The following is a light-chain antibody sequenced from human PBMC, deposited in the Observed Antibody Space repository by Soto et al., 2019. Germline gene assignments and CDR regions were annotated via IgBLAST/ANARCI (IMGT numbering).Light chain of an antibody. CDR1: SSDVGGYNY. CDR3: NSYTSSSTWV. CDR2: EVS. J-gene: IGLJ3*02. V-gene: IGLV2-14*01. Sequence: QSALTQPASVSASPGQSITISCAGTSSDVGGYNYVSWYQQYPGKAPKLVIYEVSNRPSGVSNRFSGSKSANTASLTISGLQAEEEADYYCNSYTSSSTWVFGGGTKLTVL.